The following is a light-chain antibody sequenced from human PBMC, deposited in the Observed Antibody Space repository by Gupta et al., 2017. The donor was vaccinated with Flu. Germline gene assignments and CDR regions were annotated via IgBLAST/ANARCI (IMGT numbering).Light chain of an antibody. J-gene: IGKJ1*01. CDR3: HQSSSLPRT. V-gene: IGKV6D-21*02. CDR1: QTIGSN. CDR2: VAS. Sequence: KERVTITCRASQTIGSNLHWYQQKPGQSPKLLIKVASQSISGVPSRFSGSGSGTDFTLTINSLEAEDAAVYYCHQSSSLPRTFGQGTKVEIK.